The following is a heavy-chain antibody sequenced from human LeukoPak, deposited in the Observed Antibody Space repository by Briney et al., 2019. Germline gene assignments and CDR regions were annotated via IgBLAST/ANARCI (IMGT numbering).Heavy chain of an antibody. Sequence: SETLSLTCTVSGGSISSYYWSWIRQPPGKGLEWIGYIDYSGSTNYNPSLKSRVTISVDTSKNQFSLKLSSVTAADTAVYYCARKSFHSSSYDFWGQGTLVTVSS. D-gene: IGHD6-13*01. J-gene: IGHJ4*02. CDR1: GGSISSYY. CDR3: ARKSFHSSSYDF. V-gene: IGHV4-59*13. CDR2: IDYSGST.